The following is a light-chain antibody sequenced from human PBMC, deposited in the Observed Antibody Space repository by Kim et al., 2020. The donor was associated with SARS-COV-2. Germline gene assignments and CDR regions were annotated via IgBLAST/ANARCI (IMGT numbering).Light chain of an antibody. CDR3: SSYTASSDLV. CDR1: NSDIGGYNY. V-gene: IGLV2-14*03. Sequence: GQSITSSCTGTNSDIGGYNYVSWDQKHPGKAPKLMIYDVTNRPSWVSNRFSGSKSGNTASLTISGLRAENEAEYYCSSYTASSDLVFGGGTKVTVL. J-gene: IGLJ3*02. CDR2: DVT.